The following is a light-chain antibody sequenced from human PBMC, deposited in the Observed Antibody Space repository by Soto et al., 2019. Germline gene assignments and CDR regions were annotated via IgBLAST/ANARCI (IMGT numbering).Light chain of an antibody. CDR1: SSDFGGYDY. Sequence: QSALTQPASVSGSPGQSITISCTGSSSDFGGYDYVSWYQHHPGKAPKLMIHDVSNRPSGVSNRFSGSKSGNTASLTISGLQAEDEADYYCSSYTSGSTPYVFGTGTKVTVL. V-gene: IGLV2-14*03. J-gene: IGLJ1*01. CDR3: SSYTSGSTPYV. CDR2: DVS.